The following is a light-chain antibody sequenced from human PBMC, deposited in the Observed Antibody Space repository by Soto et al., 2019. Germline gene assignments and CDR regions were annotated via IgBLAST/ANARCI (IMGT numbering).Light chain of an antibody. J-gene: IGKJ4*01. V-gene: IGKV3-15*01. CDR3: QQSNNWPLT. CDR1: QSVSNN. CDR2: DAS. Sequence: EIVMTQFPATLSVSPGEGATLSCRASQSVSNNLAWYQQKPGQAPRLLIYDASTRATGIPGRFSRSGSGTDFTLTISSLQSEDFAVYYCQQSNNWPLTFGGGTKVEIK.